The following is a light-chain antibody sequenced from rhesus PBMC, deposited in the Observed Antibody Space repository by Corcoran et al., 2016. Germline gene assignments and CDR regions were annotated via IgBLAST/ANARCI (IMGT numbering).Light chain of an antibody. V-gene: IGKV1-25*01. CDR1: PVITIN. Sequence: DIQMTQSPSSLSASVGDTVTITCRASPVITINLAWYKQKPGKVPNLLSYSASTLQSGVQSRFSGSGSGTDFTLTSSSMQPEDFATYYCQHGYGTPLTFGGGTKVEI. J-gene: IGKJ4*01. CDR3: QHGYGTPLT. CDR2: SAS.